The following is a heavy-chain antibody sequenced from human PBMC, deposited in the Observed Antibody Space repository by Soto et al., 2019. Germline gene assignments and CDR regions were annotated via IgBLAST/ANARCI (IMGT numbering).Heavy chain of an antibody. CDR2: IIPIFGTT. J-gene: IGHJ4*02. CDR3: ARGGLKTGIVGATHLVY. D-gene: IGHD1-26*01. V-gene: IGHV1-69*01. CDR1: GGTFSSYA. Sequence: QVQLVQSGAEVKKPGSSVKVSCKASGGTFSSYAISWVRQAPGQGLEWMGGIIPIFGTTNYAQKFQGRVTITADESTSTAYMELSSLRSEDTAVYYCARGGLKTGIVGATHLVYWGQGTLVTVSS.